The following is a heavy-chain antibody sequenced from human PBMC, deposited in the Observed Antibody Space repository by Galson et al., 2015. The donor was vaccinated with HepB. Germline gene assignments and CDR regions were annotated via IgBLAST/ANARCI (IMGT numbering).Heavy chain of an antibody. CDR1: GFTFSSYS. CDR3: ARGFPPIVGATIYAFDI. J-gene: IGHJ3*02. D-gene: IGHD1-26*01. Sequence: SLRLSCAASGFTFSSYSMNWVRQAPGKGLEWVSSISCSSSYIYYADSVKGRFTISRDNAKNSLYLQMNSLRAEDTAVYYCARGFPPIVGATIYAFDIWGQGTMVTVSS. CDR2: ISCSSSYI. V-gene: IGHV3-21*01.